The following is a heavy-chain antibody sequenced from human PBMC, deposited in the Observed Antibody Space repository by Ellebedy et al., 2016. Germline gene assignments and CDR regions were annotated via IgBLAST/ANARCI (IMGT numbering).Heavy chain of an antibody. Sequence: GESLKISCAASGFTFSSYWMHWVRQVPGKGLVWVSSSNHDGSTTAYADSVKGRFTISRDNAKNTLFLQMNSLRAEDSSVYYCARGIPVAGYYYYGIDVWGQGTTVTV. J-gene: IGHJ6*02. CDR1: GFTFSSYW. D-gene: IGHD6-19*01. CDR3: ARGIPVAGYYYYGIDV. CDR2: SNHDGSTT. V-gene: IGHV3-74*01.